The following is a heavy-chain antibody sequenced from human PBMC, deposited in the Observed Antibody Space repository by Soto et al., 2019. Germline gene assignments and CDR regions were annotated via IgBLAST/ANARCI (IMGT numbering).Heavy chain of an antibody. CDR1: GGSISGGGHS. D-gene: IGHD2-8*01. Sequence: QVQLQESGPGLVKPSETLSLTCTVSGGSISGGGHSWSWIRQPPGKGLEWIGHIFDSGSTYYNPSLKRRLPISVDTSNNQFSLRLSSVTAADTAVYYCAREIMPLTNDWYFDLWGRGTLVTVSS. CDR2: IFDSGST. V-gene: IGHV4-30-4*01. CDR3: AREIMPLTNDWYFDL. J-gene: IGHJ2*01.